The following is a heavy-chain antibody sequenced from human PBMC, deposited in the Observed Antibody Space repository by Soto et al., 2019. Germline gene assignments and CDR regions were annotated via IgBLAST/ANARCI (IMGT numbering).Heavy chain of an antibody. CDR1: GYSITRYW. CDR3: ARLGGLLWFGELFPTYFDY. J-gene: IGHJ4*02. V-gene: IGHV5-10-1*01. Sequence: PGESLKISSQGSGYSITRYWLNWVRKLTGKGLGWMGRIDPSDSYTNYSPSFQGHVTISADKSISTAYLQWSSLKASDTAMYYCARLGGLLWFGELFPTYFDYWGQGTLVTVSS. D-gene: IGHD3-10*01. CDR2: IDPSDSYT.